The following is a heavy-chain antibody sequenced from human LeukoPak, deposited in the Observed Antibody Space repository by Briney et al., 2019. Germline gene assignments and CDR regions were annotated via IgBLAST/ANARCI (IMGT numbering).Heavy chain of an antibody. D-gene: IGHD4-17*01. CDR3: AGTDYGDYSTGYYGMDV. CDR1: GFTVSSNY. V-gene: IGHV3-66*01. J-gene: IGHJ6*02. CDR2: IYSGGST. Sequence: GGSLRLSCAASGFTVSSNYMSSVRQAPGKGLEWVSVIYSGGSTYYAGSVKGRFTISRDNSKNTLYLQMNSLRAEDTAVYYCAGTDYGDYSTGYYGMDVWGQGTTVTVSS.